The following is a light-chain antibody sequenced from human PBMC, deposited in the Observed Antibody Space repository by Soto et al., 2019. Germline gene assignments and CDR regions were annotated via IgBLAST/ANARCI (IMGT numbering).Light chain of an antibody. CDR2: DTS. CDR3: QQRSNWLT. J-gene: IGKJ4*01. CDR1: QSVARF. Sequence: EIVLTQSPATLSLSPGERATLSCRASQSVARFLAWYQQKPGQAPRLLIYDTSNRATGIPARFSGSGSGTDFTLTISCLEPEDFAGYYCQQRSNWLTFGGGTKVEIK. V-gene: IGKV3-11*01.